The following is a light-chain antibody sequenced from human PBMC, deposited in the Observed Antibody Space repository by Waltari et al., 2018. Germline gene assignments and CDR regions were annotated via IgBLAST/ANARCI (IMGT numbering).Light chain of an antibody. CDR1: SSAVGGSAF. J-gene: IGLJ2*01. Sequence: QSALPQPRSVSGSPGQPVPISSTGTSSAVGGSAFVSWYQQHPGKAPKLMIYDVTKRPSGVPDRFSGSKSGNTASLTISGLQVEDEADYYCCSYAGSSVLFGGGTKLTVL. V-gene: IGLV2-11*01. CDR3: CSYAGSSVL. CDR2: DVT.